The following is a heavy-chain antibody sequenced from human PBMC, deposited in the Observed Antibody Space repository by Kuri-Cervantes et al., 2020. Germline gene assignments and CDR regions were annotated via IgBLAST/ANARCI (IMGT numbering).Heavy chain of an antibody. CDR2: INAGNGNT. D-gene: IGHD2-15*01. CDR3: ARGIEAGAVDY. Sequence: ASVKVSCRASGYTFTSYAMHWVRQAPGQRLEWMGWINAGNGNTKYSQKFQGRVTITRDTSASTAYMELSSLRSEDTAVYYCARGIEAGAVDYWGQGTLVTVSS. CDR1: GYTFTSYA. J-gene: IGHJ4*02. V-gene: IGHV1-3*01.